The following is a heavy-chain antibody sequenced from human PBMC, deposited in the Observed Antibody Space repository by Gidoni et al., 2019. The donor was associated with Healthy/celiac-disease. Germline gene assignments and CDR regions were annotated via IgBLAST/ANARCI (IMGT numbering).Heavy chain of an antibody. Sequence: QVQLQESGPGLVKPSEPLSLTCTVSGGSISSYYWSWIRQPPGKGLEWIGYIYYSGSTNYNPSLKSRVTISVDTSKKQFSLKLSSVTAADTAVYYCATSGESPYNWFDPWGQGTLVTVSS. CDR1: GGSISSYY. D-gene: IGHD3-10*01. J-gene: IGHJ5*02. CDR2: IYYSGST. CDR3: ATSGESPYNWFDP. V-gene: IGHV4-59*01.